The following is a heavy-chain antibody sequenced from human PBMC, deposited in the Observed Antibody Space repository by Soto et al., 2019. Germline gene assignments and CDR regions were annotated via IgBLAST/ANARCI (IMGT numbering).Heavy chain of an antibody. CDR2: ITGSGAGS. V-gene: IGHV3-23*01. CDR3: AKAYSNSWPNDWFDP. CDR1: GFTFSSYA. D-gene: IGHD6-13*01. Sequence: EVQLLESGGGWLQPGGSLRLSCAASGFTFSSYAMNWVRQAPGKGLEWVSGITGSGAGSYYSDSVKGRFTISRDNFKNTLYLQMNSLRAEDTAVYYCAKAYSNSWPNDWFDPWGPGILVTVSS. J-gene: IGHJ5*02.